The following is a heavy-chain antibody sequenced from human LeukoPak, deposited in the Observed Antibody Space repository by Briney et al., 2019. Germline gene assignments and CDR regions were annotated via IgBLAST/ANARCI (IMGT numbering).Heavy chain of an antibody. Sequence: GGSLRLACAAPGFTFSSYWIRWVRQARGKGLEWVANIKEDGRDKYYVDSVTDRFAISRDHGDNALFLQINSLRAEDTAVYYCARYTWVQLWSIWGQGALVTVSS. J-gene: IGHJ4*02. CDR2: IKEDGRDK. CDR3: ARYTWVQLWSI. D-gene: IGHD5-18*01. V-gene: IGHV3-7*01. CDR1: GFTFSSYW.